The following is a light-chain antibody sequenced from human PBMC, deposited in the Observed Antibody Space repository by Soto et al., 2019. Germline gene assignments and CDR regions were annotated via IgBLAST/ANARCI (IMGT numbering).Light chain of an antibody. J-gene: IGKJ3*01. CDR1: QTIIRY. Sequence: DIQMTQSPSSLSASVGDRVTITCRASQTIIRYLNWYQQKPGRAPNLLIYAASSLHTGVPSRFSGSGSGTEFTLTISSLQPEDSATYYCQQSYSTLFTFGPGTRVEIK. CDR2: AAS. CDR3: QQSYSTLFT. V-gene: IGKV1-39*01.